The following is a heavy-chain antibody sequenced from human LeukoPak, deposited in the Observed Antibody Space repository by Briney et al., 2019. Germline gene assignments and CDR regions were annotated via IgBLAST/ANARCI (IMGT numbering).Heavy chain of an antibody. V-gene: IGHV3-23*01. Sequence: GGSLRLSCEGSGFTFGNHYMSWIRQASGKGLEWVSAVSGSGGNTYFADSVKGRFTISRDNSKNTLYLQMNSLRAEDTAVYYCAKDRSFCSTSCYYGMDVWGQGTTVTVSS. CDR2: VSGSGGNT. CDR3: AKDRSFCSTSCYYGMDV. CDR1: GFTFGNHY. D-gene: IGHD2-2*01. J-gene: IGHJ6*02.